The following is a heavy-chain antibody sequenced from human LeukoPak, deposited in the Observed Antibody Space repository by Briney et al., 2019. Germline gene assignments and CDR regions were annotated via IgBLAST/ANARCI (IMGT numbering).Heavy chain of an antibody. J-gene: IGHJ4*02. Sequence: GGSLRLSCAASGFTFSSYAMSWVRQAPGKGLEWVSAISGSGGSTYYADSVKGRFTIPRDNSKNTLYLQMNSLRAEDTAVYYCAKDYNVWGSYRPDYWGQGTLVTVSS. CDR2: ISGSGGST. CDR1: GFTFSSYA. CDR3: AKDYNVWGSYRPDY. D-gene: IGHD3-16*02. V-gene: IGHV3-23*01.